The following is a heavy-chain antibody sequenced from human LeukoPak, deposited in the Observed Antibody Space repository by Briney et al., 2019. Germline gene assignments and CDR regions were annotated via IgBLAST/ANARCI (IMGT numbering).Heavy chain of an antibody. CDR3: ARGCYLDTSGYLAYYFDF. CDR1: GGSIISYY. J-gene: IGHJ4*02. CDR2: IYYSGST. V-gene: IGHV4-59*01. D-gene: IGHD3-22*01. Sequence: PSETLSPTCTVSGGSIISYYWSWIRQPPGKGREWIGYIYYSGSTNYNPSLTSRVTISVDTSKNQFSLKLSSVTDADTAGYYCARGCYLDTSGYLAYYFDFWGQGTLVTVSS.